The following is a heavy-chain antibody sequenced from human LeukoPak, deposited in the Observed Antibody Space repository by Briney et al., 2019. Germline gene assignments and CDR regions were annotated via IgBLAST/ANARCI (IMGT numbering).Heavy chain of an antibody. CDR1: GFTFSTYA. V-gene: IGHV3-23*01. CDR3: AKSTDKWELGY. CDR2: ISGSGGST. J-gene: IGHJ4*02. Sequence: GGSLRLSCAASGFTFSTYAMSWVRQAPGKGLEWVSAISGSGGSTYYADSVKGRFTISGDNSKNTLYLQMNSLRAEDTAVYYCAKSTDKWELGYWGQGTLVTVSS. D-gene: IGHD1-26*01.